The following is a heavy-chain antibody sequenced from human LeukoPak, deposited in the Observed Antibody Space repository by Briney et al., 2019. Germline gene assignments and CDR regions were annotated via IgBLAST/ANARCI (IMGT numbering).Heavy chain of an antibody. CDR2: IRYDGSNK. CDR1: GFTFSRYG. Sequence: PRGSLRLSCAASGFTFSRYGMHWVRQAPGKGLEWVAFIRYDGSNKYYADSVKGRFTISRDNSKNTLYLQMNSLRAEDTAVYYCAKDLHGKRGFDYWGQGTLVTVSS. J-gene: IGHJ4*02. V-gene: IGHV3-30*02. CDR3: AKDLHGKRGFDY.